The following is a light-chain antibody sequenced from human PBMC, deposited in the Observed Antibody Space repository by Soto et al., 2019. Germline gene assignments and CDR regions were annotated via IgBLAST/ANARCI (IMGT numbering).Light chain of an antibody. CDR2: EDN. CDR1: SGNIATNY. CDR3: QSYDDSNQRV. V-gene: IGLV6-57*03. J-gene: IGLJ3*02. Sequence: NFLLTQPHSVSESPGKTFNISCTRSSGNIATNYVQWFQQRPDSAPTTVIYEDNHRPSGVPDRFAGSIDRSSNSAYLTISGLKAEYEADYYCQSYDDSNQRVFGGGTKLTVL.